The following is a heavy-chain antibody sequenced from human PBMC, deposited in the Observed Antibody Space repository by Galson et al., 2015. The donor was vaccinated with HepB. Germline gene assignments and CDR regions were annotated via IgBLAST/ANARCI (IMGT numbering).Heavy chain of an antibody. Sequence: SVKVSCKASGYTFTGYYIHWVRQAPGQGLEWMGWINPNSGGTNSAQKFQGWVTMTRDTSISTAYMDLSSLTSDDTAVYFCAREYYGSGSYTFDCWGQGTLVTVSS. V-gene: IGHV1-2*04. CDR1: GYTFTGYY. CDR2: INPNSGGT. J-gene: IGHJ4*02. CDR3: AREYYGSGSYTFDC. D-gene: IGHD3-10*01.